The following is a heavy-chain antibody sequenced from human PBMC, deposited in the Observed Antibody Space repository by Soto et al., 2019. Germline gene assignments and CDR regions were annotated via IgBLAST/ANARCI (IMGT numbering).Heavy chain of an antibody. CDR3: ATDDYGVFPY. CDR2: IDPRSGGT. CDR1: GYPFTTYY. D-gene: IGHD3-10*01. Sequence: HVQLVQSGTEVKKPGASVRVSCMVSGYPFTTYYIHWVRQAPGQGLEWMGWIDPRSGGTVYEQKFQGRVTKTRDPSISSVYMDLSGLTSADAALYYCATDDYGVFPYWGQGSQGTVAS. J-gene: IGHJ4*02. V-gene: IGHV1-2*02.